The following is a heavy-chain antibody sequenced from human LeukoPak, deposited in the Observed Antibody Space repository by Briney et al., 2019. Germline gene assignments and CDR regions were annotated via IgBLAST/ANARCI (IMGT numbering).Heavy chain of an antibody. CDR3: ARGPFSGSTYHPNYFDY. CDR1: GYTFISYY. CDR2: INPRDGST. D-gene: IGHD1-26*01. Sequence: ASVKVSCKASGYTFISYYIHWVRQAPGQGLEWLAIINPRDGSTTFAQNFQGRVIMTRDTSTSTVYMELSSLRPEDTAVYYCARGPFSGSTYHPNYFDYWGQGTLVTVSS. J-gene: IGHJ4*02. V-gene: IGHV1-46*01.